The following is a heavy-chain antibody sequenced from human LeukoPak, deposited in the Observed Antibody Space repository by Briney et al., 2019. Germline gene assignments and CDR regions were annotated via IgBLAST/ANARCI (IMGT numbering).Heavy chain of an antibody. D-gene: IGHD3-3*01. J-gene: IGHJ4*02. V-gene: IGHV3-30*02. CDR3: AKDGGYYDFWSGYDY. Sequence: GGSLRLSCAASGFTFSSYGMHWVRQAPGKGLEWVAFIRYDGSNKYYADSVKGRFTISRDNSKNTLYLQMNSLRAEDTAVYYCAKDGGYYDFWSGYDYWGQGTLVTVSS. CDR2: IRYDGSNK. CDR1: GFTFSSYG.